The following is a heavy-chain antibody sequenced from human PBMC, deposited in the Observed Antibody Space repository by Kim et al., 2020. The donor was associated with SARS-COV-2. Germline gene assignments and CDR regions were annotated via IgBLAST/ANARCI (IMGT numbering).Heavy chain of an antibody. CDR3: ARDMNPTVYDY. CDR1: GYTFKNYP. J-gene: IGHJ4*02. Sequence: ASVKVSCKASGYTFKNYPIHWLRQAPGQRLEWMEWVNAANDKTKYSQKFQGRVTITRDTSANTAYMDLSSLTSEDTAIYYCARDMNPTVYDYWGQGTLVTVSS. V-gene: IGHV1-3*01. D-gene: IGHD4-4*01. CDR2: VNAANDKT.